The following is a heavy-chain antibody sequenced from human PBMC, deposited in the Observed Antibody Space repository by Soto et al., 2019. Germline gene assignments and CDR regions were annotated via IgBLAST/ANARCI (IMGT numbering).Heavy chain of an antibody. D-gene: IGHD3-10*01. V-gene: IGHV1-8*01. Sequence: QVQLVQSGAEVKKPGASVKVSCKASGYTFTSYDINWVRQATGQGLEWMGWMNPNSGNTGYAQKFQGRVTMTRITSRSTANMELSRLRSEDTAVSYCVSRDGTVGELPVHYYYCMDVRGKGSTVTVS. J-gene: IGHJ6*04. CDR2: MNPNSGNT. CDR1: GYTFTSYD. CDR3: VSRDGTVGELPVHYYYCMDV.